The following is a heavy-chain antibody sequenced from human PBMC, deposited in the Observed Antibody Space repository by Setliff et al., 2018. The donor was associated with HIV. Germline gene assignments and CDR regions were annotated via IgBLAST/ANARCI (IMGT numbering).Heavy chain of an antibody. Sequence: PGGSLRLSCAASGFAFSRYGMHWVRQAPGKGREWVAVIWDDGSNEYYADSVKGRFTISRDNSKNTLYLQMNSLRAEDTAVYNCTRHVDSGTYMDVWGRGTTVTVSS. CDR3: TRHVDSGTYMDV. D-gene: IGHD5-18*01. CDR2: IWDDGSNE. J-gene: IGHJ6*03. CDR1: GFAFSRYG. V-gene: IGHV3-33*01.